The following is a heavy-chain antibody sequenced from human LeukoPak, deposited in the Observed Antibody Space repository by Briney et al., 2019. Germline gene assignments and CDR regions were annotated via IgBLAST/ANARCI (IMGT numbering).Heavy chain of an antibody. CDR2: INQDGSET. V-gene: IGHV3-7*05. CDR1: GFTFSSYW. Sequence: GGSLRLSCAASGFTFSSYWMSWVRQAPGKGLEWVANINQDGSETNFVDSVKGRFTISRDNAKTSLYLQMNSLRAEDTAVYYCARFAWLDYWGQGTLVTVSS. CDR3: ARFAWLDY. D-gene: IGHD3-22*01. J-gene: IGHJ4*02.